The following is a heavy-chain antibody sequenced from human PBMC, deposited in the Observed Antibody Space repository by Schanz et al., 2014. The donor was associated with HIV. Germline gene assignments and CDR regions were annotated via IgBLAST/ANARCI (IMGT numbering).Heavy chain of an antibody. Sequence: QVQLLESGGGVVQPVLRLSCAASGFSFSNYGMHWVRQAPGKGLEWVAVIWHDGSSKYYADSVKGRFTISRDNSKNTLHLQMNSLRPEDTAMYYCARGNRRDGYNYFFDYWGQGTLVTVSS. CDR1: GFSFSNYG. J-gene: IGHJ4*02. D-gene: IGHD5-12*01. V-gene: IGHV3-33*08. CDR2: IWHDGSSK. CDR3: ARGNRRDGYNYFFDY.